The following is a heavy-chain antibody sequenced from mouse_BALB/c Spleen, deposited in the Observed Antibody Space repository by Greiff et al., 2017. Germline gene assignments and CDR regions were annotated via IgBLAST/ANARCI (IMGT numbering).Heavy chain of an antibody. CDR1: GYTFTSYY. J-gene: IGHJ2*01. Sequence: QVQLQQPGAELVKPGASVKLSCKASGYTFTSYYMYWVKQRPGQGLEWIGGINPSNGGTNFNEKFKSKATLTVDKSSSTAYMQLSSLTSEDSAVYYCTRRGTGTEYFDYWGQGTTLTVSS. V-gene: IGHV1S81*02. D-gene: IGHD4-1*01. CDR2: INPSNGGT. CDR3: TRRGTGTEYFDY.